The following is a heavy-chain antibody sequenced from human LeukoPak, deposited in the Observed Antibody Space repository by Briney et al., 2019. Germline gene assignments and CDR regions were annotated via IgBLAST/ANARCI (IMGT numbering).Heavy chain of an antibody. CDR3: ARDMGIIVATITHGGGFDY. CDR1: GFTFSSYW. CDR2: INTDGSST. V-gene: IGHV3-74*01. Sequence: GGSLRLSCAASGFTFSSYWMHWVRQAPGKGLVWVSRINTDGSSTNYADSVKGRFTISRDNAKNTLYLQMNSLRAEDTAVYYCARDMGIIVATITHGGGFDYWGQGTLVTVSS. D-gene: IGHD5-12*01. J-gene: IGHJ4*02.